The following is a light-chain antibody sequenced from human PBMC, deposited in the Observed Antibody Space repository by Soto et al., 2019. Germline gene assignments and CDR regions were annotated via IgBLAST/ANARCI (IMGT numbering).Light chain of an antibody. Sequence: QSALTQPASVSGSPGQSITISCTGTNSDVGGYKYVSWYQHQPGKAPKLMFYGVDNRPSGVSNLFSASNSGNTASLTISGLQAEDEAEYYCVSYTSTTTLVFGGGTQLTVL. J-gene: IGLJ2*01. CDR2: GVD. CDR1: NSDVGGYKY. V-gene: IGLV2-14*03. CDR3: VSYTSTTTLV.